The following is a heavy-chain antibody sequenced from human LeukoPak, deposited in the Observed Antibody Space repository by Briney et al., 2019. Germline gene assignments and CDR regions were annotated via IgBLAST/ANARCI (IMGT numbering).Heavy chain of an antibody. V-gene: IGHV3-7*01. CDR1: GFTFSHYW. CDR2: IRQDGNEE. J-gene: IGHJ4*02. D-gene: IGHD1-26*01. CDR3: ARDRLVVGATGRFDN. Sequence: GGSLRLSCVGSGFTFSHYWMSWVRQAPGKGLEWVANIRQDGNEEHYVDSVKGRFTISRDNAQKSVYLQMNNLRAEDNAIYYCARDRLVVGATGRFDNWSQGTLVTVSS.